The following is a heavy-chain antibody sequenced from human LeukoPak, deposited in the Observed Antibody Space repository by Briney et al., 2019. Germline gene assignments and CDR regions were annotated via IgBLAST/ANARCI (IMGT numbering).Heavy chain of an antibody. CDR1: GFTVSSNY. V-gene: IGHV3-53*01. CDR3: AKDDGLTGIDY. Sequence: GGSLRLSCAASGFTVSSNYMSWVRHAPGKGLEWVSVIYSSIGTDYADSVKGRFTISRDNSKNTVYLQMNSLRAEDTAVYYCAKDDGLTGIDYWGQGTLVTVSS. CDR2: IYSSIGT. J-gene: IGHJ4*02. D-gene: IGHD7-27*01.